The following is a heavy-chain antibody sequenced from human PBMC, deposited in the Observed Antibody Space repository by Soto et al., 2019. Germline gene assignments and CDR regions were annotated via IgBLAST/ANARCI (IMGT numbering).Heavy chain of an antibody. CDR2: ISYDGSNK. V-gene: IGHV3-30-3*01. D-gene: IGHD5-12*01. CDR1: GFTFSSYA. J-gene: IGHJ4*02. Sequence: GGSLRLSCAASGFTFSSYAMHWVRQAPGKGLEWVAVISYDGSNKYYADSVKGRFTISRDNSKNTLYLQMNSLRAEDTAVYYCARDPRYIVATIGSCYFDYWGQGTLVTVSS. CDR3: ARDPRYIVATIGSCYFDY.